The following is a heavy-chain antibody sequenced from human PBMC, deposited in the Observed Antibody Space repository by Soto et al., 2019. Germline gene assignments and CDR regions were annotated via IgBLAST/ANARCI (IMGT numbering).Heavy chain of an antibody. D-gene: IGHD3-16*02. CDR2: IHHSGIT. Sequence: PSETLSLTCTVSGDSLSTDYWWSWVRQPPGKGLEWIGEIHHSGITNYIQSVGSRVTLSVDKSNNQVSLELTSVAAADTAVYYCARGISYRWVYWGQGILVTVSS. V-gene: IGHV4-4*02. J-gene: IGHJ4*02. CDR3: ARGISYRWVY. CDR1: GDSLSTDYW.